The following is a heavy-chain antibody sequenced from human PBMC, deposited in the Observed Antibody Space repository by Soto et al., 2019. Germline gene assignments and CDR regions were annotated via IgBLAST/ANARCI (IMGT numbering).Heavy chain of an antibody. J-gene: IGHJ4*02. D-gene: IGHD2-15*01. Sequence: GSLRLSCAASGFTVSNNYMSWVRQAPGKGLEYVSVIYSGGGTYYADSVKGRFTISRDDSKNTLYLQMNRLRAEDTAVYYCAKGGHQSFFDYWGQGTLVTVSS. CDR1: GFTVSNNY. CDR2: IYSGGGT. CDR3: AKGGHQSFFDY. V-gene: IGHV3-66*01.